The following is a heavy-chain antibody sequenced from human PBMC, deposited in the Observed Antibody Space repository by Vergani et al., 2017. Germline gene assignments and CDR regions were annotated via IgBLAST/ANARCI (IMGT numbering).Heavy chain of an antibody. D-gene: IGHD1-26*01. CDR1: GFTFSTYA. V-gene: IGHV3-23*01. CDR3: VKDAGSYENFFDS. Sequence: EVQLLESGGSLKQPGGSVRLSCAASGFTFSTYAMHWVRQAPGKGLEWVSALPGGGGSTYYADSFKGRFIISRDKSRDTLYLQMNSLRPEDTATYYCVKDAGSYENFFDSWGQETLVTVSS. J-gene: IGHJ4*02. CDR2: LPGGGGST.